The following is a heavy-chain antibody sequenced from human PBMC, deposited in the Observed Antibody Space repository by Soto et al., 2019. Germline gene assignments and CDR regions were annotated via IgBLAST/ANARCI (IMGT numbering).Heavy chain of an antibody. Sequence: GESLKISCKGSGYTFTTYRIAWIRQMPGKGLEWMGIIYPGDSETRYSPSFQGQVTISADKSNTTAYLQMNSLRVEDTAMYYCVRENYYYGMDVWGQGTAVTVSS. J-gene: IGHJ6*02. CDR2: IYPGDSET. CDR1: GYTFTTYR. CDR3: VRENYYYGMDV. V-gene: IGHV5-51*01.